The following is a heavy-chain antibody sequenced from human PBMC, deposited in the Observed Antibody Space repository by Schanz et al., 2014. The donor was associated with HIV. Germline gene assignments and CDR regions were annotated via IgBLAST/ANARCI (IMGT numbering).Heavy chain of an antibody. J-gene: IGHJ6*02. Sequence: QVQLVQSGAEVKKPGASVRVSCKASGYTFVSYAINWIRQAPGQGPEWMGWVNPASGNTGYAQKFQGRVTIAADESASTAYMELNSLRSDDTAVYYCAKSPIFGDVIFYGMDVWGQGTTVTVSS. CDR1: GYTFVSYA. V-gene: IGHV1-8*01. D-gene: IGHD3-3*02. CDR3: AKSPIFGDVIFYGMDV. CDR2: VNPASGNT.